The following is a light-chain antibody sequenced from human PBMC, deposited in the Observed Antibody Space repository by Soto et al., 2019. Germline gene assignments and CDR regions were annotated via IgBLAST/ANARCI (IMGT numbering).Light chain of an antibody. CDR3: LQGTHWPPT. V-gene: IGKV2-30*01. Sequence: DVVMTQSPLSLPVTLGQPASISCRSSQSLVYSNVNTYLHWFHQRPGQSPRRLIYKVSNRDSGVPDRCSGSGSGTDFTLRINRVEAEDVGVYYCLQGTHWPPTFGQGTKVEI. J-gene: IGKJ1*01. CDR2: KVS. CDR1: QSLVYSNVNTY.